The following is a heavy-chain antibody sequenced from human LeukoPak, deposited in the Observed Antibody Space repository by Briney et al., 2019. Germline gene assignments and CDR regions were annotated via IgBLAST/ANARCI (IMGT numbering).Heavy chain of an antibody. Sequence: GRSLRLSCAASGFTFSNYGVHWVRQAPGKGLEWVAVISYDGSNKYYADSVKGRFTISRDNSKNTLYLQMNSLRAEDTAVYYCAKDEYYDSSGYYDYWGQGTLVTVSS. CDR1: GFTFSNYG. V-gene: IGHV3-30*18. J-gene: IGHJ4*02. D-gene: IGHD3-22*01. CDR3: AKDEYYDSSGYYDY. CDR2: ISYDGSNK.